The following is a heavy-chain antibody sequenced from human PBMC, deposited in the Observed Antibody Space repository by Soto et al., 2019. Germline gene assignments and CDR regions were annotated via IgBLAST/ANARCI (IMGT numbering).Heavy chain of an antibody. CDR3: AKDITGRDRYRHFDY. CDR2: ISWNSGSM. D-gene: IGHD1-1*01. Sequence: GGSLRLSCAASGFTFGDYAMHWVRQAPGKGLEWVAGISWNSGSMGYADSVRGRFTISKDTAQNSLYLQMNSLRDEDTAFYYCAKDITGRDRYRHFDYWGQGILVTVSS. V-gene: IGHV3-9*01. J-gene: IGHJ4*02. CDR1: GFTFGDYA.